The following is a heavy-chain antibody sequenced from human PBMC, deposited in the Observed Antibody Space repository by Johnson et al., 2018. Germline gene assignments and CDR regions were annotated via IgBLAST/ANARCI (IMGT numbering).Heavy chain of an antibody. V-gene: IGHV3-48*04. J-gene: IGHJ6*02. CDR1: GFTLSSNAYA. Sequence: VQLVESGGGLAQXGGSQRLSCAASGFTLSSNAYAMSWVRQAPGKGLEWVSAISRDSTTTYYADSVKGRFTISRDHTKNYVPLQMHSLRVEDTAVYYCTRDFYYYGMDVWGQGTTVTVS. CDR3: TRDFYYYGMDV. CDR2: ISRDSTTT.